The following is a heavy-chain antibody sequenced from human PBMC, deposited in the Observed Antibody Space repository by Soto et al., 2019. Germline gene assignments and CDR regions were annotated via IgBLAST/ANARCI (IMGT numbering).Heavy chain of an antibody. CDR3: VNGDYY. D-gene: IGHD4-17*01. CDR1: GFAFSNHV. Sequence: EEQLVESGGGLVQPGGSLRLSCAASGFAFSNHVMNWVRQDPGRGLEWVSSINRDSNTFYADSVKGRFTISRDNAKDSLYIQMNSLRADDTAVYYCVNGDYYVGQGTLVTVSS. CDR2: INRDSNT. J-gene: IGHJ4*02. V-gene: IGHV3-48*01.